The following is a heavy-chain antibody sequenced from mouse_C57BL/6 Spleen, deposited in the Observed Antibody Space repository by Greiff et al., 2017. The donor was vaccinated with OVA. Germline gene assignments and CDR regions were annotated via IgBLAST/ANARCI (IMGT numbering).Heavy chain of an antibody. V-gene: IGHV10-1*01. J-gene: IGHJ4*01. CDR1: GFSFNTYA. D-gene: IGHD1-1*01. CDR3: VRHPYYYGSSYEAMDY. Sequence: EVMLVESGGGLVQPKGSLKLSCAASGFSFNTYAMNWVRQAPGKGLEWVARIRSKSNNYATYYADSVKDRFTIFRDDSESMLYLQMNNLKTEDTAMYYCVRHPYYYGSSYEAMDYWGQGTSVTVSS. CDR2: IRSKSNNYAT.